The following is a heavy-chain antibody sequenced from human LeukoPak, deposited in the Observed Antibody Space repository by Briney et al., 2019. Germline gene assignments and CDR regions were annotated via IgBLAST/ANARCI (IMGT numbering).Heavy chain of an antibody. D-gene: IGHD3-22*01. CDR3: ARGLLRATYYYDSSAPGLYFDY. V-gene: IGHV4-34*01. Sequence: SETLSLTCAVYGGSSSGYYWSWIRQPPGKGLEWIGEINHSGSTNYNPSLKSRVTISVDTSKNQFSLKLSSVTAADTAVYYCARGLLRATYYYDSSAPGLYFDYWGQGTLVTVSS. CDR2: INHSGST. CDR1: GGSSSGYY. J-gene: IGHJ4*02.